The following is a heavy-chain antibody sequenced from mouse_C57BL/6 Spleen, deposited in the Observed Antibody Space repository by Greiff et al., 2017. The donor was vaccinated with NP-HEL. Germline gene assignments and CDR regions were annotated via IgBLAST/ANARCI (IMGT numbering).Heavy chain of an antibody. CDR2: INPGSGGT. D-gene: IGHD2-3*01. CDR3: ARSDDGYYDYAMDY. V-gene: IGHV1-54*01. Sequence: QVQLQQSGAELVRPGTSVKVSCKASGYAFTNYLIEWVKQRPGQGLELIGVINPGSGGTNYNEKFKGKATLTADKSSSTAYMQLSSLTSEDSAVYFCARSDDGYYDYAMDYWGQGTSVTVSS. CDR1: GYAFTNYL. J-gene: IGHJ4*01.